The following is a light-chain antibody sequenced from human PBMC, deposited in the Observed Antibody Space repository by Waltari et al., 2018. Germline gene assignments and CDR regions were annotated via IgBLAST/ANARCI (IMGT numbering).Light chain of an antibody. V-gene: IGLV3-25*03. CDR3: HSTHSNYWV. Sequence: SYELTQPPSVSVSPGQTAKITCSGDELPKQYAYCYQQRPGKAPVLVIYTDTERPSGTPERISGSSSGTTVTLTISGVQAEDEADYYCHSTHSNYWVFGGGTKLTVL. CDR2: TDT. CDR1: ELPKQY. J-gene: IGLJ3*02.